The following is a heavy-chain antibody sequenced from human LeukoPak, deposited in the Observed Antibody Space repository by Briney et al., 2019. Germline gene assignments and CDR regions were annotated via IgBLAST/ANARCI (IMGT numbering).Heavy chain of an antibody. CDR2: ISAYNGNT. CDR1: GYTFTSYG. D-gene: IGHD4-23*01. J-gene: IGHJ4*02. Sequence: ASVKVSFKASGYTFTSYGISWVRQAPGQGLEWMGWISAYNGNTNYAQKLQGRVTMTTDTSTSTAYMELRSLRSDDTAVYYCARVMAATVVTRGRYFDYWGQGTLVTVSS. V-gene: IGHV1-18*01. CDR3: ARVMAATVVTRGRYFDY.